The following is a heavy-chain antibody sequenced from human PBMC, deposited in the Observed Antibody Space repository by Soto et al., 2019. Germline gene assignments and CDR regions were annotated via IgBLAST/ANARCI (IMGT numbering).Heavy chain of an antibody. D-gene: IGHD6-13*01. CDR3: ARGVGSWLHFDY. CDR2: IYHSGST. Sequence: QLQLQECGSGLVKPSQTLSLTCAVSGGSISSGGYSWSWIRQPPGKGLEWIGYIYHSGSTYYNPSLKSRVTISVDRSKNQFSLKLSSVTAADTAVYYCARGVGSWLHFDYWGQGTLVTVSS. J-gene: IGHJ4*02. CDR1: GGSISSGGYS. V-gene: IGHV4-30-2*01.